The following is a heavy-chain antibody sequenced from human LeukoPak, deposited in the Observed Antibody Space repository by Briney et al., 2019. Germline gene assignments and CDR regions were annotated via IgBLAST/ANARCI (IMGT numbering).Heavy chain of an antibody. CDR1: GFTFSSYT. Sequence: QSGGSLRLSCAASGFTFSSYTMSWVRQAPGKGLEWVSAISGRGASTFYADSVKGRFTISRDNSKNTLYLQMNSLRAEDTAVYHCAKAAGNWNYKPFDYWGQGTLVTVSS. D-gene: IGHD1-7*01. V-gene: IGHV3-23*01. J-gene: IGHJ4*02. CDR2: ISGRGAST. CDR3: AKAAGNWNYKPFDY.